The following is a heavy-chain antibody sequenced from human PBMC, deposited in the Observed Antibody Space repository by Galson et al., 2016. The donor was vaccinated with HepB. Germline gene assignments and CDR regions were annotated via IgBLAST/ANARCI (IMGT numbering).Heavy chain of an antibody. V-gene: IGHV1-2*04. CDR1: GYTFIDYY. D-gene: IGHD2-2*01. J-gene: IGHJ4*02. Sequence: SVKVSCKASGYTFIDYYIHWVRQAPGQGLQWMGWTNPNSGGTNFAQKFQGSVTMTRDTSISTVYMELRRLRSDDTAVYYCAREAGSTWPHFDYWGQGALVTVSS. CDR2: TNPNSGGT. CDR3: AREAGSTWPHFDY.